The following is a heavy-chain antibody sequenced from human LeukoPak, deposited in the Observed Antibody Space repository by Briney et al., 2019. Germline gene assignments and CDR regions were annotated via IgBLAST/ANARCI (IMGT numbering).Heavy chain of an antibody. CDR1: GFTFTNYA. CDR3: ATAPIRYFAPNFDY. J-gene: IGHJ4*02. D-gene: IGHD3-9*01. Sequence: PGGSLRLSCEASGFTFTNYAMSWVRQIPGKGLEWVSGISGSGGSTYHADSVKGRFTISRDNSKNTLYLQMKSLRAEDTAIYYCATAPIRYFAPNFDYSGQGTLVTVSS. CDR2: ISGSGGST. V-gene: IGHV3-23*01.